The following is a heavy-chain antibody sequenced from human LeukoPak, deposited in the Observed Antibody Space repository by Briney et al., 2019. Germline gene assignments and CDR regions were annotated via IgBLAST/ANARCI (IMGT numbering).Heavy chain of an antibody. V-gene: IGHV3-53*01. D-gene: IGHD5-18*01. CDR3: ARSGYSYGYIDTPPHLDY. J-gene: IGHJ4*02. CDR1: GFTVSSNY. CDR2: IYSGGST. Sequence: PGGSLRLSCAASGFTVSSNYMSWVRQAPGKGLEWVSVIYSGGSTYYADSVKGRFTISRDNSKNTLYLQMNSLRAEDTAVYYCARSGYSYGYIDTPPHLDYWGQGTLVTVSS.